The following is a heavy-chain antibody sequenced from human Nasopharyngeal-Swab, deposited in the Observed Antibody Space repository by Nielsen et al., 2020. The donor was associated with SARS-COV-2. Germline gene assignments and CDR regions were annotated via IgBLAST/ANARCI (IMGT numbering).Heavy chain of an antibody. D-gene: IGHD4-17*01. V-gene: IGHV1-8*01. CDR3: ARGREAVTTYYYYSGMDV. CDR1: GYTFTSYD. J-gene: IGHJ6*02. Sequence: ASVKVSCKASGYTFTSYDINWVRQATGQGLEWMGWMNPNSGNTGYAQKFQGRVTMTRNTSISTAYMGLSSLRSEDTAVYYCARGREAVTTYYYYSGMDVWDQGTTVTVSS. CDR2: MNPNSGNT.